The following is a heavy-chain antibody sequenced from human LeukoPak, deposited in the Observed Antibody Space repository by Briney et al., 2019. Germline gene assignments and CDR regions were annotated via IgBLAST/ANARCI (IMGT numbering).Heavy chain of an antibody. CDR3: ATLGIAVAGTIAPADY. CDR2: FDPEDGET. J-gene: IGHJ4*02. D-gene: IGHD6-19*01. V-gene: IGHV1-24*01. CDR1: GYTLTELS. Sequence: GASVKVSCKVSGYTLTELSMHWVRQAPGKGLEWMGGFDPEDGETIYAQKFQGRVTMTEDTSTDTAYMELSSLRSEDTAVYYCATLGIAVAGTIAPADYWGQGTLVTVSS.